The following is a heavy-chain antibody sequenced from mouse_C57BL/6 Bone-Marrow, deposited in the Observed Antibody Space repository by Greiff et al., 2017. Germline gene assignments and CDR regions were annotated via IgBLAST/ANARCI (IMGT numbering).Heavy chain of an antibody. V-gene: IGHV1-85*01. Sequence: VQLQQSGPELVKPGASVKLSCKASGYTFTSYDINWVKQRPGQGLEWIGWIYPRDGSNKYKEKVKGKATLTVDTSSSTADMELHSLTSEDSAVYFCASGPLVGSSDVWGTGTTVTGSS. CDR1: GYTFTSYD. CDR3: ASGPLVGSSDV. D-gene: IGHD1-1*01. CDR2: IYPRDGSN. J-gene: IGHJ1*03.